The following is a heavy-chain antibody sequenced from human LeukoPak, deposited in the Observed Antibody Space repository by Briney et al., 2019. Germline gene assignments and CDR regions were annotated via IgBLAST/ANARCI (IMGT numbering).Heavy chain of an antibody. Sequence: GGSLRLSCAASGFTFSSHDMYWVRQTGKRLEWVAASDSTGDTYYLDSVKGRFTISRETVKNSLSLQMNSLRVGDPGVYYCARGKTGDDYVVFDYWGQGVLVTVSS. V-gene: IGHV3-13*01. CDR3: ARGKTGDDYVVFDY. D-gene: IGHD3-10*02. J-gene: IGHJ4*02. CDR2: SDSTGDT. CDR1: GFTFSSHD.